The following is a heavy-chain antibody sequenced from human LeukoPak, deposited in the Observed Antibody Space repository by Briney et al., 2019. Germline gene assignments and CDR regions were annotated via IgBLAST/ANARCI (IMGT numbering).Heavy chain of an antibody. D-gene: IGHD6-19*01. V-gene: IGHV1-18*01. CDR2: ISPYNGNT. Sequence: ASVKVSCKASGYDFTSVGITWVRRAPGQGLEWVGWISPYNGNTRYAQKFQGRVAMTTDTSTTTAYMELRGLRFNDTAVYYCARAGSGSGWYFDYWGRGTLVTVSS. J-gene: IGHJ4*02. CDR1: GYDFTSVG. CDR3: ARAGSGSGWYFDY.